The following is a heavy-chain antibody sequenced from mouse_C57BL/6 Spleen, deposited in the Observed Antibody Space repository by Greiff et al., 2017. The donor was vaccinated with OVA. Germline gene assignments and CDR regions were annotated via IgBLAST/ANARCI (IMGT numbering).Heavy chain of an antibody. CDR3: ARTHYGSSDGDY. CDR2: ILPGSGST. Sequence: VKLMESGAELMKPGASVKLSCKATGYTFTGYWIEWVKQRPGHGLEWIGEILPGSGSTNYHEKFKGKATFTADTSSNTAYMQLSSLTTEDSAIDYCARTHYGSSDGDYWGQGTSVTVSS. CDR1: GYTFTGYW. J-gene: IGHJ4*01. D-gene: IGHD1-1*01. V-gene: IGHV1-9*01.